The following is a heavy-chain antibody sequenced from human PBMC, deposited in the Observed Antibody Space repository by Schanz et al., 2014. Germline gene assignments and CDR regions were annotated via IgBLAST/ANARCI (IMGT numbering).Heavy chain of an antibody. V-gene: IGHV1-46*01. CDR1: GYSFTTYD. CDR2: INPSGGST. J-gene: IGHJ3*02. CDR3: ARGPSTGAFDI. Sequence: QVQLVQSGAEVKKPGASVRVSCKASGYSFTTYDVNWVRQAPGQGLEWMGIINPSGGSTSYAQKFQGRVTMTRDTSTSTVYMELSSLRSEDTAVYFCARGPSTGAFDIWGHGTMVTVSS.